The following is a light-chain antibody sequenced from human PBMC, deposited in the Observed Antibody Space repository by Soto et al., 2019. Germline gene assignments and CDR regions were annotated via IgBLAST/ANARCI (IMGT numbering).Light chain of an antibody. CDR2: EVN. Sequence: QSMLTQPASVSGSPGQSVTISCTGTSSDVGGYDYVSWYQQHPGTAPKLILYEVNNRPSGASNRFSGSKSGNTASLIISGLQTEDEANYYCSAYTTSNTLIFGTGTKVTVL. CDR1: SSDVGGYDY. J-gene: IGLJ1*01. V-gene: IGLV2-14*01. CDR3: SAYTTSNTLI.